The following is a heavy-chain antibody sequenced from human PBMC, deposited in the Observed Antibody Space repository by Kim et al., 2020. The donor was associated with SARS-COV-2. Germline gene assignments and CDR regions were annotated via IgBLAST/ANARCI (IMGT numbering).Heavy chain of an antibody. V-gene: IGHV1-69*13. CDR1: GGTFSSYA. Sequence: SVKVSCKASGGTFSSYAISWVRQAPGQGLEWMGGIIPIFGTANYAQKFQGRVTITADESTSTAYMELSSLRSEDTAVYYCAREVDAFGVVNYGMDVWGQGTTVTVSS. CDR3: AREVDAFGVVNYGMDV. CDR2: IIPIFGTA. D-gene: IGHD3-3*01. J-gene: IGHJ6*02.